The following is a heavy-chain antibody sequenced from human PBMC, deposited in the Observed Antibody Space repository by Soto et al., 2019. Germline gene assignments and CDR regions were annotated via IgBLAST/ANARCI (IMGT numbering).Heavy chain of an antibody. CDR3: AKDLVIAALFYDAMDV. J-gene: IGHJ6*02. D-gene: IGHD3-16*02. CDR1: GFTFSSYA. V-gene: IGHV3-23*01. Sequence: EVQLLESGGGLVQPGGSLRLSCAASGFTFSSYAMSWVRQAPGKGLEWLSGISDSSGSTYYADSVKGRFTISRHNSKNTLYLKMHSLRADDTAVDYCAKDLVIAALFYDAMDVWGQGTTVTVSS. CDR2: ISDSSGST.